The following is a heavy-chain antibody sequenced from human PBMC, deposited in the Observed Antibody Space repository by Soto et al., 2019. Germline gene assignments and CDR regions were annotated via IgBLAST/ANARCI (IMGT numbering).Heavy chain of an antibody. CDR1: GGSVSSNYYY. CDR2: IFNSGST. J-gene: IGHJ6*02. V-gene: IGHV4-61*03. CDR3: ARVKDAMDV. Sequence: SETLSLPCTVSGGSVSSNYYYWSWIRQPPGKGLEWLGHIFNSGSTKYNPSLKSRVTISVDTSTNRFSLRLSSVTAADTAVYYCARVKDAMDVWGQGTTVTVSS.